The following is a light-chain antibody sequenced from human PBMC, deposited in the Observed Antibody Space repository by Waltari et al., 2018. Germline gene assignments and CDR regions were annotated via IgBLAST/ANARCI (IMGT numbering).Light chain of an antibody. V-gene: IGKV1-39*01. Sequence: DIQMTQSPSSLSASAGDRVTITCRASQSIRSYLNWYQQKPGKAPKLLIYTASRLQSGVPSRFSGSGSGTDFTLTISSLQPEDFATYYCQQSYSIPFTFGPGIKVDI. CDR1: QSIRSY. CDR3: QQSYSIPFT. J-gene: IGKJ3*01. CDR2: TAS.